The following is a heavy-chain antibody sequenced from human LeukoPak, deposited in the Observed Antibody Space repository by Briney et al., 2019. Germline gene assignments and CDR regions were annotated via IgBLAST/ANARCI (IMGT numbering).Heavy chain of an antibody. V-gene: IGHV3-23*01. CDR1: GFTFSSYA. CDR3: AKDLKAQYYYDSSGYSSLFDY. J-gene: IGHJ4*02. CDR2: ISGSGGST. Sequence: GGSLRLSCAASGFTFSSYAMSWVRQAPGKGLERVSAISGSGGSTYYADSVKGRFTISRDNSKNTLYLQMNSLRAEDTAVYYCAKDLKAQYYYDSSGYSSLFDYWGQGTLVTVSS. D-gene: IGHD3-22*01.